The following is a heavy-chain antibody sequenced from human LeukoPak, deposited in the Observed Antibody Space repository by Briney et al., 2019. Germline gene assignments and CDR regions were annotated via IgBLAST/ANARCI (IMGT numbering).Heavy chain of an antibody. D-gene: IGHD2-15*01. CDR2: IYSGGST. Sequence: GGSLRLSCAASGFTFSSYWMSWVRQAPGKGLEWVSVIYSGGSTYYADSVKGRFTISRDNSKNTLYLQMNSLRAEDTAVYYCARDPYGRDIPVWGQGTTVTVSS. CDR1: GFTFSSYW. V-gene: IGHV3-53*01. J-gene: IGHJ6*02. CDR3: ARDPYGRDIPV.